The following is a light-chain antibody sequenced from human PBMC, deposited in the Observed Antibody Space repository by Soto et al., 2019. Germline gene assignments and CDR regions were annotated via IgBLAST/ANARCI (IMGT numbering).Light chain of an antibody. CDR2: PVS. J-gene: IGKJ1*01. CDR3: LQGTQLPPT. Sequence: VVMTQSLPSLPVTLGQPASISCRSSQGVVYSDGNAYLNWFQQRPGQSPRRLIYPVSKRDSGVRDRYGGDGSGTDFTLKSSRVEAEDVGIYYRLQGTQLPPTFGQGTKVEI. V-gene: IGKV2-30*01. CDR1: QGVVYSDGNAY.